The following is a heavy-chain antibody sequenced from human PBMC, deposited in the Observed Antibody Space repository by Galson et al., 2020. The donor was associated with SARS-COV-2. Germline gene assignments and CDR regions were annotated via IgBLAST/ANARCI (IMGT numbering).Heavy chain of an antibody. D-gene: IGHD2-15*01. CDR2: ISPYNSNT. Sequence: ASVKVSCKASGYTFTTFYITWVRQAPGQGLEWMGKISPYNSNTDYTEKLQGRVTMTTDTSTRTAYMELRILTSDDTAVYYCARSLSLGDCSGGSCFFYWGQGTLVTVSS. CDR3: ARSLSLGDCSGGSCFFY. V-gene: IGHV1-18*01. CDR1: GYTFTTFY. J-gene: IGHJ4*02.